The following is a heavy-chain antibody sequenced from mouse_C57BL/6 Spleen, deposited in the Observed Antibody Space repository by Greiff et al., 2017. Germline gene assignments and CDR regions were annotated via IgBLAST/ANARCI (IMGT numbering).Heavy chain of an antibody. CDR1: GYAFSSSW. J-gene: IGHJ2*01. D-gene: IGHD1-1*01. CDR2: IYPGDGDT. Sequence: VQLQQSGPELVKPGASVKISCKASGYAFSSSWMNWVKQRPGKGLEWIGRIYPGDGDTNYNGKFKGKATLTADKSSSTAYMQLSSLTSEDSAVYFCARRDDYGSNYWGQGTTLTVSS. CDR3: ARRDDYGSNY. V-gene: IGHV1-82*01.